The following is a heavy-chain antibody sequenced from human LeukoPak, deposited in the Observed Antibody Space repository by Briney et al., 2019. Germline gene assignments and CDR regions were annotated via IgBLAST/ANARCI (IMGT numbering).Heavy chain of an antibody. CDR1: GFTFDDYA. D-gene: IGHD3-22*01. CDR3: AKAMIGTTDYYYYGMDV. V-gene: IGHV3-9*01. CDR2: ISWNSGSI. J-gene: IGHJ6*02. Sequence: PGGSLRLSCAASGFTFDDYAMHWVRQAPGKGLEWVSGISWNSGSIGYADSVKGRFTISRDNAKNSLYLRMNSLRAEDTALYYCAKAMIGTTDYYYYGMDVWGQGPRSPSP.